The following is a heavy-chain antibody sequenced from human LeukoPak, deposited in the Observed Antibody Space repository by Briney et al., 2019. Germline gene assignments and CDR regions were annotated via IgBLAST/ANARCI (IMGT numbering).Heavy chain of an antibody. J-gene: IGHJ4*02. V-gene: IGHV3-74*01. CDR1: GFTFSGYW. D-gene: IGHD7-27*01. CDR2: INSDGSSR. Sequence: GGSLRLSCAASGFTFSGYWMYWVRQAPGKGLVWVSLINSDGSSRNYADSVKGRFTISRDNAKNTLYLQVNSLRADDTAVYYCARHLGTYSDHWGQGTLVTVSS. CDR3: ARHLGTYSDH.